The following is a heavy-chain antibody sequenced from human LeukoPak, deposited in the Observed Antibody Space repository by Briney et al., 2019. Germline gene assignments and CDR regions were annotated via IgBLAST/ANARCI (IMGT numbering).Heavy chain of an antibody. J-gene: IGHJ6*02. Sequence: GGCLRLSCAASGYTFNDFAMHWVRQAPGKGLEWVSGISWNRGSLGYADSVRGRFTISRDNAKNSLYLQMYSVTAENTALYYCAKRQGAHLNYYSFGLDVWGQGTTVTVSS. V-gene: IGHV3-9*01. CDR1: GYTFNDFA. CDR3: AKRQGAHLNYYSFGLDV. D-gene: IGHD3-16*01. CDR2: ISWNRGSL.